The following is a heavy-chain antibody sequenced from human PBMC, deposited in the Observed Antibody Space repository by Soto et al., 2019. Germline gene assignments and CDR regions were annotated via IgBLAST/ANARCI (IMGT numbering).Heavy chain of an antibody. Sequence: PSETLSLTCTVSGGSVSSGSYYWSWIRQPPGKGLEWIGYIYYSGSTNYNPSLKSRVTISVDTSKNQFSLKLSSVTAAGTAVYYCAIDCSYCSGGSCYFSDYYYGMDVWGQGTTVTVSS. D-gene: IGHD2-15*01. J-gene: IGHJ6*02. CDR2: IYYSGST. CDR3: AIDCSYCSGGSCYFSDYYYGMDV. V-gene: IGHV4-61*01. CDR1: GGSVSSGSYY.